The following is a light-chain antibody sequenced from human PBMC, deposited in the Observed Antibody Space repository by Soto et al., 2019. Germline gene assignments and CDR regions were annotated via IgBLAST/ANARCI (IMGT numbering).Light chain of an antibody. J-gene: IGKJ2*01. CDR1: QSVSSN. Sequence: DTVMTQSPATLSVSPGERATLSCRASQSVSSNLAWYQQKPVQAPRLLIYCASTRATGIPASFSGSGSGTEFTLTISSLQSEDFAVYYCQQYNNWPPYPFGQGTKLEIK. CDR2: CAS. CDR3: QQYNNWPPYP. V-gene: IGKV3-15*01.